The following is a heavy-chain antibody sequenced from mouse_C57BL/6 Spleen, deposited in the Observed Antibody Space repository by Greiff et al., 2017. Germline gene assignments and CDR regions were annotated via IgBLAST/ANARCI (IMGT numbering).Heavy chain of an antibody. CDR1: GYAFSSSW. J-gene: IGHJ2*01. CDR2: IYPGDGDT. D-gene: IGHD3-1*01. CDR3: AREGSSGHFDY. Sequence: QVQLQQSGPELVKPGASVKISCTASGYAFSSSWMNWVKQRPGKGLEWIGRIYPGDGDTNYNGKFKGKATLTADNASSNAYMQLSSLTSEDSAVYCSAREGSSGHFDYWGQGTTLTVSS. V-gene: IGHV1-82*01.